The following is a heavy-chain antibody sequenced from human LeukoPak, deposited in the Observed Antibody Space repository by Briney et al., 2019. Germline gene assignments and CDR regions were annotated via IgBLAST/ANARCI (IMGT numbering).Heavy chain of an antibody. V-gene: IGHV4-39*07. CDR2: IYYGGST. CDR1: GGSISSSSYY. J-gene: IGHJ6*03. Sequence: PSETLSLTCTVSGGSISSSSYYWGWIRQPPEKGLEWIGSIYYGGSTYYNPSLKSRVTISVDTSKNQFSLKLRSVTAADTAVYYCARVNYYDSSGYYARPRYYYYYMDVRGKGTTVTVSS. CDR3: ARVNYYDSSGYYARPRYYYYYMDV. D-gene: IGHD3-22*01.